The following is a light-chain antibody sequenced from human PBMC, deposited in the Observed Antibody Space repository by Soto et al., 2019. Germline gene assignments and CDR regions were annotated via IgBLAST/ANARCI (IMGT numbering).Light chain of an antibody. Sequence: QSVLTQPPSVSGAPGQRVTISCTGSSSNIGAGYDVHWYQQLPGTAPKVLIYGNSKRPSGVPDRFSGSKSGTSASLAITGLQAEDEADYYCQSYDSSLSVWVFGGGTKLTVL. CDR2: GNS. J-gene: IGLJ3*02. CDR3: QSYDSSLSVWV. CDR1: SSNIGAGYD. V-gene: IGLV1-40*01.